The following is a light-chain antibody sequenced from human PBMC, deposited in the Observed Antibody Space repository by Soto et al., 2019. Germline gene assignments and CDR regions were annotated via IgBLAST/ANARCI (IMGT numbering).Light chain of an antibody. J-gene: IGKJ5*01. CDR3: QQRAGSST. CDR2: ASS. V-gene: IGKV3-11*01. Sequence: EIVLTQSTGTLCLSPGERAARSCKTSQTSGSNFLAWYQHKPGQAPRLLIYASSNRATGIPGRFSGSGSGTNFTLTLSSLEPEDFAVYYCQQRAGSSTFGQGTRLEIK. CDR1: QTSGSNF.